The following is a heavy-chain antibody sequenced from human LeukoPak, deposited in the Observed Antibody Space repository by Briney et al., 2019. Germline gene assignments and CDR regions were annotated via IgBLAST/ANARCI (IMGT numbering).Heavy chain of an antibody. CDR1: GFTFRSDS. V-gene: IGHV3-48*02. Sequence: PGGSLRLSCAASGFTFRSDSMHWVRQAPGKGLERVSYISSASSTIYYADSVKGRFTISRDNAKNSLYLQMNSLRDEDTAVYYCARAAPYYYDSSGYSAFDSWGQGTMVTVSA. CDR2: ISSASSTI. D-gene: IGHD3-22*01. CDR3: ARAAPYYYDSSGYSAFDS. J-gene: IGHJ3*02.